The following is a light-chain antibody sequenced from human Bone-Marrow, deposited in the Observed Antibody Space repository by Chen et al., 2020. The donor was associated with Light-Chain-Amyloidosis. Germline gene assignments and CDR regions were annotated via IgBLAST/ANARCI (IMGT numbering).Light chain of an antibody. CDR2: GSS. J-gene: IGKJ4*01. CDR3: QQYGTSPLT. Sequence: EIVWTQSPGTMSLYPGEEANLSCRASQTISSNYLTWYQQKFGQATRLLIVGSSSRTTGIPDRFTCSGSGTDFNHLIIRLVPKDFAKYYCQQYGTSPLTLAGWTKVQIK. V-gene: IGKV3-20*01. CDR1: QTISSNY.